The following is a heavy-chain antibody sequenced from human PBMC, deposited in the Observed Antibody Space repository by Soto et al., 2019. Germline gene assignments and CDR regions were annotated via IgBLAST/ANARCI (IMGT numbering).Heavy chain of an antibody. V-gene: IGHV2-5*01. CDR1: GFSLSTSGVG. D-gene: IGHD6-19*01. Sequence: QITLKESGPTLVKPTQTLTLTCTFSGFSLSTSGVGVGWIRQPPGKALEWLALIYWNDDKRYSPSLKSRLTITKDTSKNQVVLTMTNMDPVDTATYHCAHILLDRWEMDPKEYSSGAFDYWGQGTLVTVSS. CDR2: IYWNDDK. CDR3: AHILLDRWEMDPKEYSSGAFDY. J-gene: IGHJ4*02.